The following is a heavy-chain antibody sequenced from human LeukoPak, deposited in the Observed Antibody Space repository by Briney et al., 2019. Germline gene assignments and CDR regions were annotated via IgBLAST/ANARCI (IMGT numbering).Heavy chain of an antibody. V-gene: IGHV3-66*01. Sequence: GGSLRHSRVASRFTVSNNHMNWARPAPGKGLESVSVLYNWDNTFHAHSVQGRFTISKDNSKNKLYLQMNSLRPEDTDVYFCARASRWLAFDNWGQGTLVTVSS. D-gene: IGHD6-19*01. J-gene: IGHJ4*02. CDR1: RFTVSNNH. CDR2: LYNWDNT. CDR3: ARASRWLAFDN.